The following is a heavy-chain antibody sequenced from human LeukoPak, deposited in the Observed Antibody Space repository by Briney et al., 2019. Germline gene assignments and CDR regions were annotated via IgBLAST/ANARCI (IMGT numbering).Heavy chain of an antibody. V-gene: IGHV1-18*04. J-gene: IGHJ6*02. Sequence: GASVKVSCKASGYTFTSYGISWVRQAPGQGLEWMGWISAYNGNTNYAQKLQGRVTMTRDTSISTAYMELSRLRSDDTAVYYCATSHSSSWPLDGMDVWGQGTTVTVSS. CDR3: ATSHSSSWPLDGMDV. CDR1: GYTFTSYG. D-gene: IGHD6-13*01. CDR2: ISAYNGNT.